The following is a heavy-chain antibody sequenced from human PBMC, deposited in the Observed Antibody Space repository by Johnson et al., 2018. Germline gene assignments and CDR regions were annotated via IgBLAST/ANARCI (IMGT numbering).Heavy chain of an antibody. Sequence: VQLQESGGGLVQPGGSLRLSCAASGFTFSSYWTHWVRQAQGKGLVWVPRINSDGSSTSYADSVKGRFTISRDNAKNTLYLQMNSLRAEDTAVYYCARENDYGSGSVDVWGKGTTVTVSS. CDR1: GFTFSSYW. V-gene: IGHV3-74*01. CDR3: ARENDYGSGSVDV. J-gene: IGHJ6*04. CDR2: INSDGSST. D-gene: IGHD3-10*01.